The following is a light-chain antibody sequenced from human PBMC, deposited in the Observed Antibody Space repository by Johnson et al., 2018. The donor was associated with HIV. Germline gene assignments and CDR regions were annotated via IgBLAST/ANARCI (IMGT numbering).Light chain of an antibody. CDR3: GTWDRRLTAHYV. Sequence: QSVLTQSPSVSAAPGQKVTISCSGSSSTIGNNYVSWYQQFPGTAPKLLIYETNKRPSGIPDRFSGSQSGTSATLAITGLQTWDEAYYYCGTWDRRLTAHYVFGGGTTVTVL. CDR1: SSTIGNNY. CDR2: ETN. J-gene: IGLJ1*01. V-gene: IGLV1-51*02.